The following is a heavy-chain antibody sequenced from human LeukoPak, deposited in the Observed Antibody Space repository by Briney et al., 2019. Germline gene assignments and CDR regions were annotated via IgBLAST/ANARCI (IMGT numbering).Heavy chain of an antibody. CDR3: ARALRARITGTTASVYGMDV. D-gene: IGHD1-20*01. CDR2: IYYSGST. V-gene: IGHV4-59*01. J-gene: IGHJ6*02. Sequence: PSETLSLTCTVSGGSISSYYWSWIRQPPGKGLEWVGYIYYSGSTNYNPSLKSRVTISVDTSKNQFSLKLSSVTAADTAVYYCARALRARITGTTASVYGMDVWGQGTTVTVSS. CDR1: GGSISSYY.